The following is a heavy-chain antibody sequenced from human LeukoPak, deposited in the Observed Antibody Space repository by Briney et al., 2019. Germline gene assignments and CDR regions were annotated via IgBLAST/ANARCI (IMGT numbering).Heavy chain of an antibody. Sequence: SETLSLTCTVSGGSISSSSYYWGWIRQPPGKGLEWIGCIYYTGSTYYNPSLKSRVTISVDTSKNQFSLKLSSVTAADTAVYYCATQRGSYNFDYWGQGTLVTVSS. CDR2: IYYTGST. CDR1: GGSISSSSYY. CDR3: ATQRGSYNFDY. V-gene: IGHV4-39*01. D-gene: IGHD1-26*01. J-gene: IGHJ4*02.